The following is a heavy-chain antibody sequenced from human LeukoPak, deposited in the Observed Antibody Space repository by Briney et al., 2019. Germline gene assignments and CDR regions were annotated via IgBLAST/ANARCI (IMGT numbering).Heavy chain of an antibody. CDR1: GFTFSSYA. J-gene: IGHJ6*02. V-gene: IGHV3-30-3*01. Sequence: PGGSLRLSCAASGFTFSSYAMHWVRQAPGKGLEWVAVISYDGSNKYYADSVKGRFTISRDSSKNTLYLQMNSLRAEDTAVYYCARDRALTYYYYGMDVWGQGTTVTVSS. CDR2: ISYDGSNK. CDR3: ARDRALTYYYYGMDV.